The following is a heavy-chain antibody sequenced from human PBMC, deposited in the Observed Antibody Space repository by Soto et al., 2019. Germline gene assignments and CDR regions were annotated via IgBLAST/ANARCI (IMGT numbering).Heavy chain of an antibody. CDR2: INHSGST. Sequence: SETLSLTCAVYGGSFSGYYWSWIRQPPGKGLEWIGEINHSGSTNYNPSLKSRVTISVDTSKNLLYLQMNSLRVEDTALYYCARDVGDWNSTNNYDALDIWGQGTKVTVSS. D-gene: IGHD2-2*01. CDR3: ARDVGDWNSTNNYDALDI. J-gene: IGHJ3*02. CDR1: GGSFSGYY. V-gene: IGHV4-34*01.